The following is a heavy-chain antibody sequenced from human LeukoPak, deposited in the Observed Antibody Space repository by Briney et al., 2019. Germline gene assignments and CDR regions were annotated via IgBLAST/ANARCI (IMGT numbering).Heavy chain of an antibody. CDR2: MNPNSGNT. Sequence: ASVKVSCKASGYTFTNYDINWVRQATGQGLEWMGWMNPNSGNTGYAQKFQGRVTMTRNTSISTAYMELSSLRSDDTAVYYCARNVVVPAAMNAFDIWGQGTMVTVSS. CDR3: ARNVVVPAAMNAFDI. CDR1: GYTFTNYD. D-gene: IGHD2-2*01. J-gene: IGHJ3*02. V-gene: IGHV1-8*01.